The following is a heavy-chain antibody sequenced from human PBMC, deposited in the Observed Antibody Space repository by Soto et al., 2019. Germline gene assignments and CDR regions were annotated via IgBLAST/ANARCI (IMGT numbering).Heavy chain of an antibody. V-gene: IGHV3-21*01. Sequence: GGSLRLSCAASGFTFSSYSMNWVRQAPGKGLEWVSYISSSSSYIYYADSVKVRFTISRDNAKNSLYLQMNSLRAEDTSVYYCARAVVDTAMVGVFDYWGQGTLVTVSS. CDR1: GFTFSSYS. D-gene: IGHD5-18*01. CDR3: ARAVVDTAMVGVFDY. CDR2: ISSSSSYI. J-gene: IGHJ4*02.